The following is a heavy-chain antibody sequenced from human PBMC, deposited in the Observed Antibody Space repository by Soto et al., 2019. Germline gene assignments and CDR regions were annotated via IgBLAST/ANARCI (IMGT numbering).Heavy chain of an antibody. Sequence: SETLSLTCTVSGGSISSYYWSWIRQPPGKGLEWIGYIYYSGSTNYNPSLKSRVTISVDTSKNQFSLKLSSVTAADTAVYYCARGYYDILTGYYTLDAFDIWGQGTMVTVS. J-gene: IGHJ3*02. V-gene: IGHV4-59*01. CDR1: GGSISSYY. CDR3: ARGYYDILTGYYTLDAFDI. D-gene: IGHD3-9*01. CDR2: IYYSGST.